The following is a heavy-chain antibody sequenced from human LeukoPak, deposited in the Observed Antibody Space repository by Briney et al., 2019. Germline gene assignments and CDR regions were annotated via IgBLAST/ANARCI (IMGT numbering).Heavy chain of an antibody. D-gene: IGHD1-26*01. CDR3: AKGPGSYKLVLFDY. Sequence: GGSLRLSCAASGFTFSSYAMSWVRQAPGKGLEWVSAISGSGGNKYYADSVKGRFTISRDNSKNTLYLQMNSLRAEDTAVYYCAKGPGSYKLVLFDYWGEGTLVTASS. J-gene: IGHJ4*02. CDR1: GFTFSSYA. V-gene: IGHV3-23*01. CDR2: ISGSGGNK.